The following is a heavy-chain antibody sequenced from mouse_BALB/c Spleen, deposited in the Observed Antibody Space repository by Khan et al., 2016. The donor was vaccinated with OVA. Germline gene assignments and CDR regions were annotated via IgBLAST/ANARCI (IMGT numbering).Heavy chain of an antibody. Sequence: VELVESGPGLVKPSQSLSLTCTVTGYSITSDYAWNWIRQFPGNKLEWMGYISYSGSTNYNPALKSRISITRVTSKNQFFLQLNSVTTEDTATYDCARDGSRYNYAMDYWGQGTSVTVSS. J-gene: IGHJ4*01. V-gene: IGHV3-2*02. D-gene: IGHD2-3*01. CDR1: GYSITSDYA. CDR2: ISYSGST. CDR3: ARDGSRYNYAMDY.